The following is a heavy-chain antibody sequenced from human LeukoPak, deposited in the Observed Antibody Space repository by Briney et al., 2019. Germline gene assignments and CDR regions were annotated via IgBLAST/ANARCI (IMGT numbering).Heavy chain of an antibody. D-gene: IGHD6-13*01. V-gene: IGHV1-69*05. CDR1: GGTLSSYA. Sequence: SVKVSCKASGGTLSSYAISWVRQAPGQGLEWMGRIIPIFGTANYAQKFQGRVTITTDESTSTAYMELSSLRSEDTAVYYCARDQIAAAEYYFDYWGQGTLVTVSS. J-gene: IGHJ4*02. CDR2: IIPIFGTA. CDR3: ARDQIAAAEYYFDY.